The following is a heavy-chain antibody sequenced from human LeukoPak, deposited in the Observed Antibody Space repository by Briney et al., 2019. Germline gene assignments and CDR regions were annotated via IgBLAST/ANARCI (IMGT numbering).Heavy chain of an antibody. CDR2: IDIDGNRV. CDR3: I. Sequence: GGSLRLSCAASGFAFTRYWMHWVRQAPGKGPVWVSRIDIDGNRVDYADSVKGRFTISRHNSKNTLYLQMNSLRAEDTAVYFDIWGQGTMVTVSS. CDR1: GFAFTRYW. J-gene: IGHJ3*02. V-gene: IGHV3-74*01.